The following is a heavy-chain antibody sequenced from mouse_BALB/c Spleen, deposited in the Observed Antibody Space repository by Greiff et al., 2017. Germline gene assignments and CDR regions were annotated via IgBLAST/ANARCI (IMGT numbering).Heavy chain of an antibody. CDR2: IDPSDSYT. CDR3: ARSGPHYYGSTMDY. V-gene: IGHV1-69*02. CDR1: GYTFTSYW. Sequence: QVQLKQPGAELVKPGASVKLSCKASGYTFTSYWMHWVKQRPGQGLEWIGEIDPSDSYTNYNQKFKGKATLTVDKSSSTAYMQLSSLTSEDSAVYYCARSGPHYYGSTMDYWGQGTSVTVSS. D-gene: IGHD1-1*01. J-gene: IGHJ4*01.